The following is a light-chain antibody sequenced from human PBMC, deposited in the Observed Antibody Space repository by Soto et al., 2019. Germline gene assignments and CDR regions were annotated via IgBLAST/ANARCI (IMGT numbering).Light chain of an antibody. CDR3: CSYAGYSTFV. CDR1: SSDVGGYNL. J-gene: IGLJ1*01. Sequence: QSALTQPASVSGSPGQSITFSCTGTSSDVGGYNLVSWYQQHPGKAPKVTISEGSKRPSGVSSRFSGSKSGNTASLAISGLQAEDEADYYCCSYAGYSTFVFGSGTKVTVL. V-gene: IGLV2-23*03. CDR2: EGS.